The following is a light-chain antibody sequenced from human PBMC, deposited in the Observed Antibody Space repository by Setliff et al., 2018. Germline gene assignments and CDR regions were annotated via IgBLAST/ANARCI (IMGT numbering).Light chain of an antibody. J-gene: IGLJ1*01. Sequence: QSVLAQPASVSGSPGQSITISCTGTSSDVGGYNYVSWYQQHPGKAPKLMIYEVSNWPSGVSNRFSGSKSGNTASLTISGLQAEDEADYYCTSYTTTLYVFGTGTKVTVL. CDR2: EVS. CDR1: SSDVGGYNY. CDR3: TSYTTTLYV. V-gene: IGLV2-14*01.